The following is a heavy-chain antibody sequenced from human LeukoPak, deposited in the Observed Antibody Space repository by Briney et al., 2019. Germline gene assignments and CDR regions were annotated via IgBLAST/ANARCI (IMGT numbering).Heavy chain of an antibody. CDR2: IYHSGST. CDR3: ARIQWFGELLFDY. V-gene: IGHV4-38-2*01. CDR1: GYSISSGYY. J-gene: IGHJ4*02. D-gene: IGHD3-10*01. Sequence: SETLSLTCAVSGYSISSGYYWGWIRQPPGKGLEWIGSIYHSGSTYYNPSLKSRVTISVDTSKNQFSLKLSSVTAADTAVYYCARIQWFGELLFDYWGQGTLVTVSS.